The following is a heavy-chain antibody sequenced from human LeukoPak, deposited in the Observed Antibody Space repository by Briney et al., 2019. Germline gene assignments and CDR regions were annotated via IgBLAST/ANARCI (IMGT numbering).Heavy chain of an antibody. CDR2: INHSGST. Sequence: SETLSLTCTVSGGSISGYYWSWIRQPPGKGLEWIGEINHSGSTNYNPSLKSRVTISVDTSKNQFSLKLSSVTAADTAVYYCARGRYSSSWYGVDAFDIWGQGTMVTVSS. J-gene: IGHJ3*02. V-gene: IGHV4-34*01. CDR1: GGSISGYY. D-gene: IGHD6-13*01. CDR3: ARGRYSSSWYGVDAFDI.